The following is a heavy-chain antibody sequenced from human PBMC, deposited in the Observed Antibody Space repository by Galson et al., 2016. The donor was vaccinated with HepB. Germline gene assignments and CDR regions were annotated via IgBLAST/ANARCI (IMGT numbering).Heavy chain of an antibody. CDR2: IKGDGRET. Sequence: SLRLSCAASGFTFSSYWMHWVRQAPGKGLVWVSRIKGDGRETTYADSVKGRFTITRDNAGNTLYLQMNSLRADDTAVYYCASDRVFYGMDVWGQGTTVTVSS. J-gene: IGHJ6*02. V-gene: IGHV3-74*01. CDR3: ASDRVFYGMDV. CDR1: GFTFSSYW. D-gene: IGHD2-8*01.